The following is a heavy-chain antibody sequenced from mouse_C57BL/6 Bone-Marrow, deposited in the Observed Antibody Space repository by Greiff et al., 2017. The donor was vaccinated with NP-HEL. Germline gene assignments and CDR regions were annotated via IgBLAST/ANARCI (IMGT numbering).Heavy chain of an antibody. CDR2: ISDGGSYT. D-gene: IGHD2-1*01. Sequence: EVKLMESGGGLVKPGGSLKLSCAASGFTFSSYAMSWVRQTPEKRLEWVATISDGGSYTYYPDNVKGRFTISRDNAKNNLYLQMSHLKSEDTAMYYCARDQGWLSLTTNFDYWGQGTTLTVSS. CDR3: ARDQGWLSLTTNFDY. J-gene: IGHJ2*01. CDR1: GFTFSSYA. V-gene: IGHV5-4*01.